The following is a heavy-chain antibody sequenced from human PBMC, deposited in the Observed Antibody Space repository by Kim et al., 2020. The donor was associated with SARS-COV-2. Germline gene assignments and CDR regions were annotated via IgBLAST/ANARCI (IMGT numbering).Heavy chain of an antibody. CDR1: GFSLSTSGMC. Sequence: SGPTLVNPTQTLTLTCTFSGFSLSTSGMCVSWIRQPPGKALEWLARIDWDDDKYYSTSLKTRLTISKDTSKNQVVLTMTNMDPVDTATYYCARIRHSGYDWHFDYWGQGTLVTVSS. CDR2: IDWDDDK. D-gene: IGHD5-12*01. J-gene: IGHJ4*02. V-gene: IGHV2-70*11. CDR3: ARIRHSGYDWHFDY.